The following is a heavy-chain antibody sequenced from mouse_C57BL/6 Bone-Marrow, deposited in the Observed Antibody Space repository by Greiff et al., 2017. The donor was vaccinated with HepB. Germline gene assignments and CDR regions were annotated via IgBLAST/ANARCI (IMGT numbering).Heavy chain of an antibody. D-gene: IGHD2-10*01. J-gene: IGHJ4*01. CDR3: TRDNPSYGKRAMDY. V-gene: IGHV5-9-1*02. CDR1: GSTFSSYA. Sequence: EVKLMESGEGLVKPGGSLKLSCAASGSTFSSYAMSWVRQTPEKRLEWVAYISSGGDYIYYADTVKGRFTISRDNARNTLYLQMSSLKSEDTAMYYCTRDNPSYGKRAMDYWGQGTSVTVSS. CDR2: ISSGGDYI.